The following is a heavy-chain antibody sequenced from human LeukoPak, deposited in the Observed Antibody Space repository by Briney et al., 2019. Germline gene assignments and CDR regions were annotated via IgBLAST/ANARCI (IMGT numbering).Heavy chain of an antibody. V-gene: IGHV3-43D*03. CDR1: GFTFDDYA. J-gene: IGHJ4*02. Sequence: AGGSLRLSCAASGFTFDDYAMHWVRQAPGKGLEWVSLISWDGGSTYYADSVKGRFTISRDNSKNSLYLQMNSLRAEDTAVYYCARGGTTTATPFDYWGQGTLVTVSS. CDR3: ARGGTTTATPFDY. D-gene: IGHD1-7*01. CDR2: ISWDGGST.